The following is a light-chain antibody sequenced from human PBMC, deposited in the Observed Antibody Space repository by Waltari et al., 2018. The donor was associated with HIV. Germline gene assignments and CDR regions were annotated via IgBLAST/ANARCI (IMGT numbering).Light chain of an antibody. Sequence: QSVLTQPPSASGTPGQRVTISCSGSSSNIGNNPVEWYQQLPGTAPKLLIYSKKQRPAGAPDRISGAKSGTAAALAIGVLQAGDEADYCVASWEDSLHGPVVGGGTKLTVL. J-gene: IGLJ2*01. CDR2: SKK. CDR1: SSNIGNNP. V-gene: IGLV1-44*01. CDR3: ASWEDSLHGPV.